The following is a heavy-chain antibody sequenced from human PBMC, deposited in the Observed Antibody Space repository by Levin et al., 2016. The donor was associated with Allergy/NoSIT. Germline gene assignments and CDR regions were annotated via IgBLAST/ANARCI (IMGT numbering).Heavy chain of an antibody. CDR2: INTNTGNP. D-gene: IGHD2-2*01. CDR1: GYTFTTYA. Sequence: ASVKVSCKASGYTFTTYALNWVRQAPGQGLEWMGWINTNTGNPTYAPGFTGRFVFSLDTSVSTAYLQISSLKAEDTAVYYCAKLYCSSTTCVRGYNYGPGPVEVDHWGQGTLVTVSS. V-gene: IGHV7-4-1*02. CDR3: AKLYCSSTTCVRGYNYGPGPVEVDH. J-gene: IGHJ4*02.